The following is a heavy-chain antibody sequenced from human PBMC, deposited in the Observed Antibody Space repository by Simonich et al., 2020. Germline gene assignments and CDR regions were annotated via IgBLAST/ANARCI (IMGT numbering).Heavy chain of an antibody. J-gene: IGHJ3*02. D-gene: IGHD1-1*01. CDR3: ARGKGWKNAFDI. Sequence: QVQLQQWGAGLLNPSETLSLTCAVYGGSFSGYYWSWIRQPPGKGMEWIWEINHSGSTNYTPPRKRRDTISVDTSKNQFSLKLSSGTAADTAVYYCARGKGWKNAFDIWGQGTMVTVSS. CDR2: INHSGST. CDR1: GGSFSGYY. V-gene: IGHV4-34*01.